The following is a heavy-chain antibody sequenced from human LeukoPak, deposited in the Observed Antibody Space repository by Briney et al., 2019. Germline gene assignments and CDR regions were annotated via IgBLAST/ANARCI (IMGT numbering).Heavy chain of an antibody. CDR2: IWCDGSTK. D-gene: IGHD2-15*01. Sequence: GRSLRLSCAASGFTFSRYGMNWVRQAPGKGLEWVANIWCDGSTKYYRDSLKGRFTISRDNAKNTLYLQMDSLRAEDTAVYYCAREIDCSGGACYSVLGYWGQGTLVIVSS. CDR1: GFTFSRYG. V-gene: IGHV3-33*01. CDR3: AREIDCSGGACYSVLGY. J-gene: IGHJ4*02.